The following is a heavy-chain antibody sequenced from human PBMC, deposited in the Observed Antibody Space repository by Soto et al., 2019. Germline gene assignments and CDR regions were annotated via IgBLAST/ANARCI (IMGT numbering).Heavy chain of an antibody. CDR2: IYYSGST. V-gene: IGHV4-39*01. CDR3: ARQRAFDGLNFDY. CDR1: GGSISSSSYY. J-gene: IGHJ4*02. D-gene: IGHD3-10*01. Sequence: SETLSLTCTVSGGSISSSSYYWGWIHQPPGKGLEWIGSIYYSGSTYYNPSLKSRVTISVDTSKNHFSLKLSSVTAADTAVYYCARQRAFDGLNFDYWGQGTLVTVSS.